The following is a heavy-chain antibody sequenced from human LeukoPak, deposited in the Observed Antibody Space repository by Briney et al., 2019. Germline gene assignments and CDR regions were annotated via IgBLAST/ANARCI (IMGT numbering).Heavy chain of an antibody. CDR3: ARRGRVAGNFDY. Sequence: SETLSLTCTVSGGSISSSSYYWGWIRQPPGKGLEWIGNICYSGSTNYNPSLKSRVTISVDTSKNQFSLKLSSVTAADTAVYYCARRGRVAGNFDYWGQGTLVTVSS. V-gene: IGHV4-39*07. CDR2: ICYSGST. CDR1: GGSISSSSYY. J-gene: IGHJ4*02. D-gene: IGHD6-19*01.